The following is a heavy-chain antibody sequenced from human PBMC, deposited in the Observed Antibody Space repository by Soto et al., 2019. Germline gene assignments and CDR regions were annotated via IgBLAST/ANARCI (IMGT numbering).Heavy chain of an antibody. Sequence: PSETLSLTCTVSGGSISSTRYYWGWIRQPPGKGLEWIGTTYYTGSTYYNPSLKSRVTISVDMSKNQFSLKVRSVTAADTAVYYGVSGPGTTADYWGQGTLVTVSS. CDR3: VSGPGTTADY. CDR2: TYYTGST. CDR1: GGSISSTRYY. V-gene: IGHV4-39*01. D-gene: IGHD1-1*01. J-gene: IGHJ4*02.